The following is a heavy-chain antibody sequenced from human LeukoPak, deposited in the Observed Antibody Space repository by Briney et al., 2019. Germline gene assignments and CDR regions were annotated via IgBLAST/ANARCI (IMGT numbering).Heavy chain of an antibody. Sequence: PGGSLRLSCAASGFTFRNYAMSWVRQAPGKGLECISYVTDSGTNTDYADSVKGRFTISRDNSKNTLYLQMNSLTAEDTAVYYCAKDNIIKNWWGQGTLVTVSS. V-gene: IGHV3-23*01. J-gene: IGHJ4*02. CDR2: VTDSGTNT. CDR3: AKDNIIKNW. D-gene: IGHD2/OR15-2a*01. CDR1: GFTFRNYA.